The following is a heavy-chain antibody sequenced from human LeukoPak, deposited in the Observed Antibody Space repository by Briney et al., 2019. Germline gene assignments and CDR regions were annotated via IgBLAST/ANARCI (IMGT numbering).Heavy chain of an antibody. CDR2: INSDGSST. CDR1: GFTLSSYW. V-gene: IGHV3-74*01. CDR3: AKEGGLRLLEGLLRD. Sequence: GGSLRLSCAASGFTLSSYWMHWVRQVPGKGLVWVSRINSDGSSTKYVDSVKGRFTISRDNAKNTLYLQMNSLRVEDTAAYYCAKEGGLRLLEGLLRDWGQGSLVTVSS. J-gene: IGHJ4*02. D-gene: IGHD3-3*01.